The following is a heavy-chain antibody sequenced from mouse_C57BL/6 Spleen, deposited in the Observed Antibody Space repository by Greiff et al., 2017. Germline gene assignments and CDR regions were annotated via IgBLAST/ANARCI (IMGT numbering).Heavy chain of an antibody. CDR2: IYPGSGNT. J-gene: IGHJ3*01. CDR1: GYSFTSYY. Sequence: VQLQQSGPELVKPGASVKISCKASGYSFTSYYIHWVKQRPGQGLEWIGWIYPGSGNTKYNEKFKGKATLTADTSSSTAYMQLSSLTSEDSAVYYCARDYGSRFAYWGQGTLVTVSA. V-gene: IGHV1-66*01. D-gene: IGHD1-1*01. CDR3: ARDYGSRFAY.